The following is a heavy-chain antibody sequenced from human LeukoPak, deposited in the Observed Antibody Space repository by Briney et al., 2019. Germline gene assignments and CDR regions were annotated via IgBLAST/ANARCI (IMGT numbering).Heavy chain of an antibody. V-gene: IGHV3-48*03. D-gene: IGHD5-18*01. J-gene: IGHJ4*02. CDR1: GFTFSSYE. Sequence: GGSLRLSCAASGFTFSSYEMNWVRQAPGKGLEWVSYISSSGSTIYYADSVKGRFTISRDNAKNSLYLQMNSLRAEDTAVYYCAKMGDTAMVNPGLFDYWGQGTLVTVSS. CDR3: AKMGDTAMVNPGLFDY. CDR2: ISSSGSTI.